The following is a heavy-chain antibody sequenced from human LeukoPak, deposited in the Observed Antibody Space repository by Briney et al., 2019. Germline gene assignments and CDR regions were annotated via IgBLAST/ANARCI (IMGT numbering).Heavy chain of an antibody. V-gene: IGHV4-39*01. Sequence: PSETLSLTCTVSGGSISSSSYYWGWIRQPPGKGLEWIGSIYYSGSTYYNPSLKSRVTISVDTSKNQFSLKLSSVTAADTAVYYCARLGVGATQVGMFAFDIWGQGTMVTVSS. CDR2: IYYSGST. CDR1: GGSISSSSYY. D-gene: IGHD1-26*01. CDR3: ARLGVGATQVGMFAFDI. J-gene: IGHJ3*02.